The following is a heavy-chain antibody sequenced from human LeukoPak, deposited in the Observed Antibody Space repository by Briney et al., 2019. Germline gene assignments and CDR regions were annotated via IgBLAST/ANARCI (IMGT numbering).Heavy chain of an antibody. CDR3: ARVRKGPYYMDV. Sequence: PGGSLRLSCAASGFTFSSYSMNWVRQAPGKGLEWVSSISSSSSYIYYADSVKGRFTISRDNAKNSLYLQMNSLRAEDTAVYYCARVRKGPYYMDVWGKGTTVTVSS. J-gene: IGHJ6*03. CDR1: GFTFSSYS. CDR2: ISSSSSYI. V-gene: IGHV3-21*01.